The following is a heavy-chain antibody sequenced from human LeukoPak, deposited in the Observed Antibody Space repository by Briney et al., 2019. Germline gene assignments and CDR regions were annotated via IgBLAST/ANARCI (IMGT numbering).Heavy chain of an antibody. J-gene: IGHJ4*02. D-gene: IGHD5-18*01. V-gene: IGHV3-66*01. CDR3: AGGSLIHD. CDR2: IYSGDTT. Sequence: TGGSLRLSCAASGFTFSSYSMNWVRQAPGKGLEWVSVIYSGDTTYYADCVRGRFIIYRDNTKNTLYHHMNDQKAEDTAVYYCAGGSLIHDWGQGTLVTVSS. CDR1: GFTFSSYS.